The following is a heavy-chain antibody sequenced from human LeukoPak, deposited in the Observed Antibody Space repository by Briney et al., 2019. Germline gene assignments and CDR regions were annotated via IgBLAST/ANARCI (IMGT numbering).Heavy chain of an antibody. J-gene: IGHJ4*02. CDR2: IYYSGST. CDR3: ARDTSSGWYRYFDY. V-gene: IGHV4-59*01. CDR1: GGSISSYY. D-gene: IGHD6-19*01. Sequence: SETLSLTCTVSGGSISSYYWSWIRQPPGKGLEWTGYIYYSGSTNYNPSLKSRVTISVDTSKNQFSLKLSSVTAADTAVYYCARDTSSGWYRYFDYWGQGTLVTVSS.